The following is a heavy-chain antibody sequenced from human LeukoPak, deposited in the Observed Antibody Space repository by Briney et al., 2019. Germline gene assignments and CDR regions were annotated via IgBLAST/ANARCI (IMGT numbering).Heavy chain of an antibody. D-gene: IGHD2-2*01. CDR2: INHSGST. CDR1: GFTFSSYS. Sequence: PGGSLRLSCAASGFTFSSYSMNWVRQAPGKGLEWIGEINHSGSTNYNPSLKSRVTISVDTSKNQFSLKLSSVTAADTAVYYCARGRGYQLPITDLDYWGQGTLVTVSS. J-gene: IGHJ4*02. CDR3: ARGRGYQLPITDLDY. V-gene: IGHV4-34*01.